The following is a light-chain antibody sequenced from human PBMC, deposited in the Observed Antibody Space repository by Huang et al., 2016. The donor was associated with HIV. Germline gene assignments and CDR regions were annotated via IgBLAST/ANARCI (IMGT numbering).Light chain of an antibody. V-gene: IGKV1-39*01. J-gene: IGKJ2*01. CDR3: QQSYGIPRT. CDR2: GTS. Sequence: DIQMTQSPSSLSASVGDTVIITCRASQNISKYLNWYQQGPGRAPKLLIYGTSNLQRGVSLMRFSGRASGTDFTLTITSRQPEDAATYFCQQSYGIPRTFGLGT. CDR1: QNISKY.